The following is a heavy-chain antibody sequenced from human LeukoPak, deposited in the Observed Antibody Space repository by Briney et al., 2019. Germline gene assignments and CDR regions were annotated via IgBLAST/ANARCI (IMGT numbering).Heavy chain of an antibody. CDR3: ARPSDSSGYYDFDY. CDR1: GGTFSSYA. J-gene: IGHJ4*02. Sequence: ASVKVSCKXSGGTFSSYAISWVRQAPGQGLEWMGRINPNSGGTNYAQKFQGRVTMTRDTSISTAYMELSRLRSDDTAVYYCARPSDSSGYYDFDYWGQGTLVTVSS. V-gene: IGHV1-2*06. D-gene: IGHD3-22*01. CDR2: INPNSGGT.